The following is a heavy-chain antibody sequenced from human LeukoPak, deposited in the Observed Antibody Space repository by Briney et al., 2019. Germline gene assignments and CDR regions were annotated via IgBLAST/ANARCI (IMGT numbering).Heavy chain of an antibody. CDR1: GGTFSSYA. D-gene: IGHD4-23*01. CDR2: IIPIFGTA. V-gene: IGHV1-69*13. Sequence: SVKVSCKASGGTFSSYAISWVRQAPGQGLEWMGGIIPIFGTANYAQKFQGRVTITADESTSTAYMELSSLRSEDTAVYYCARVGAPTTVVTGYYFDYWGQGTLVTVSS. CDR3: ARVGAPTTVVTGYYFDY. J-gene: IGHJ4*02.